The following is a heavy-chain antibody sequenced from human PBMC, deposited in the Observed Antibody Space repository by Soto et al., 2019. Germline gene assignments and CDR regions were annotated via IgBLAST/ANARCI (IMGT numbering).Heavy chain of an antibody. CDR2: FYADTSA. J-gene: IGHJ4*01. Sequence: PSGTLSITCSVSGVSISSAFWSWIRQPAGKGLEYIGRFYADTSANENPSLKSRLSMSRDMSKNQLSLRLTSVTAADTGVYYCVKDRVALAGFDVWGHGTLVTVSS. D-gene: IGHD6-19*01. CDR1: GVSISSAF. V-gene: IGHV4-4*07. CDR3: VKDRVALAGFDV.